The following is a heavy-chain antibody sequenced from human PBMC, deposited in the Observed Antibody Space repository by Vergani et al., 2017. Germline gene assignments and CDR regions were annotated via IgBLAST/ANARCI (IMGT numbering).Heavy chain of an antibody. Sequence: VQLVESGGGLVKPGGSLRLSCAASGFTFSDFSMSWVRQAPGKGLEWVAFISSSSSYIYYADSVKGRFTISRDNAKNSLYLQMNSLRAEDTAVYYCARKAYDYGDYGWFDPWGQGTLVTVSS. J-gene: IGHJ5*02. CDR1: GFTFSDFS. V-gene: IGHV3-21*01. CDR2: ISSSSSYI. CDR3: ARKAYDYGDYGWFDP. D-gene: IGHD4-17*01.